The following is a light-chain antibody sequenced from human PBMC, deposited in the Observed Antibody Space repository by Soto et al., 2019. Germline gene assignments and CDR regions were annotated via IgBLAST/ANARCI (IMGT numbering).Light chain of an antibody. CDR3: QHYNSYSEA. V-gene: IGKV1-39*01. CDR1: QSISSY. Sequence: DIHMTQSPSSLSSSLVDRVTITCRASQSISSYLNWYQQKPGKAPKLLIYAASSLQSGVPSRFSGSGSGTEFTLAISSLQPDDFATYYCQHYNSYSEAFGQGTKVDI. CDR2: AAS. J-gene: IGKJ1*01.